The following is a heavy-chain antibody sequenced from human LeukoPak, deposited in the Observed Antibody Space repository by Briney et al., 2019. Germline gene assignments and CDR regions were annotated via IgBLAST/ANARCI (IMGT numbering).Heavy chain of an antibody. Sequence: PSETLSLTCAVSGYSISSGYYCGWIRQPPGKGLEWIGSIYHSGSTYYNPSLKSRVTISVDTSKNQFSLKLSPVTAADTAVYYCARRLEYSSGWYGNDAFDIWGQGTMVTVSS. CDR2: IYHSGST. CDR3: ARRLEYSSGWYGNDAFDI. J-gene: IGHJ3*02. D-gene: IGHD6-19*01. V-gene: IGHV4-38-2*01. CDR1: GYSISSGYY.